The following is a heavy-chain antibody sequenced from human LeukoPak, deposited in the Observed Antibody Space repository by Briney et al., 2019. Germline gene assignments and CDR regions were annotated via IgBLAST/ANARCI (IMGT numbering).Heavy chain of an antibody. CDR3: ARPPKRSYSSSWYVY. V-gene: IGHV3-7*03. J-gene: IGHJ4*02. CDR2: IKQDGSEK. CDR1: GFTFSSYW. D-gene: IGHD6-13*01. Sequence: PGGSLRLSCAASGFTFSSYWMSWVRQAPGKGLEWVANIKQDGSEKYYVDSVKGRFTTSRDNAKNSLYLQMNSLRAEDTAVYYCARPPKRSYSSSWYVYWGQGTLVTVSS.